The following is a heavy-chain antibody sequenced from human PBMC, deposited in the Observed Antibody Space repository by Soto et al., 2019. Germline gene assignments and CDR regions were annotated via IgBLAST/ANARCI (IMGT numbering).Heavy chain of an antibody. CDR2: ISGSGDST. D-gene: IGHD2-15*01. CDR3: ARELGYCSGGSCYMDGAFDF. V-gene: IGHV3-23*01. J-gene: IGHJ3*01. CDR1: GSTFSSYA. Sequence: EVQLWESGGGLVQPGGSLRLSCAASGSTFSSYAMSWVRQAPGKGLEWVSVISGSGDSTYYADYVKGRFTISRDNSKNTLYVQMNSLRAEDTAVYYCARELGYCSGGSCYMDGAFDFWGQGTMVTVSS.